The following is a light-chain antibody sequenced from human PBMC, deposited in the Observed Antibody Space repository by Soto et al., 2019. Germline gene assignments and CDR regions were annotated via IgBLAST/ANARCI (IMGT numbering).Light chain of an antibody. Sequence: EIVLTQSPGTLSLSPGERATFSCRASQSVSSSYIAWYQQKRGQAPRRLIYGASIRATGIPDRFSGSGSGTDFTLTISRLEPEDFALYYCQQYHTSPLTFGQETKVEIK. V-gene: IGKV3-20*01. CDR1: QSVSSSY. CDR3: QQYHTSPLT. J-gene: IGKJ1*01. CDR2: GAS.